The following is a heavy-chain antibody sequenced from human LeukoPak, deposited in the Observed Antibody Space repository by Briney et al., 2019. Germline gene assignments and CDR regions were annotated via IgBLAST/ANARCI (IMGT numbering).Heavy chain of an antibody. D-gene: IGHD3-22*01. Sequence: PSETLSLTCTVSGGSISSSSYYWGWIRQPPGKGLEWIGSIYYSGSTYYNPSLNSRLTISVDTSKNHLSLKLNSVTATDTAVYYCARLGFTTILVATTWGQGTLVTVSS. CDR1: GGSISSSSYY. J-gene: IGHJ4*02. CDR2: IYYSGST. V-gene: IGHV4-39*01. CDR3: ARLGFTTILVATT.